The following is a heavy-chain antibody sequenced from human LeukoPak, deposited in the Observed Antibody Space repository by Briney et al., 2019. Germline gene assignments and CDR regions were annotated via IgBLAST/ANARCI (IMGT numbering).Heavy chain of an antibody. Sequence: PGGSLRLSCAASGFTFASYGMSWVRQAPGKGLEWVSFITTNGGRTSYADSVEGRFTISRGNPRNTLYMQMNSLRDEDTAVYYCAIMHGYYDGTGYWVQWGQGTLVTVSS. CDR1: GFTFASYG. V-gene: IGHV3-23*01. D-gene: IGHD3-22*01. CDR3: AIMHGYYDGTGYWVQ. CDR2: ITTNGGRT. J-gene: IGHJ1*01.